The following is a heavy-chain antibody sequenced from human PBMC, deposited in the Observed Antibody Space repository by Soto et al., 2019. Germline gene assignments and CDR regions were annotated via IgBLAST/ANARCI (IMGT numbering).Heavy chain of an antibody. Sequence: QVQLQQWGAGLLKPSETLSLTCAVYGGSFSGYYWSWIRQPPGKGLEWIGEINHSGSTNYNPSLKSRVTISVDTSKNQFSLKLSSVTAADTAVYYCARGVSGSGSYGYWGQGTLSPSPQ. J-gene: IGHJ4*02. D-gene: IGHD3-10*01. CDR1: GGSFSGYY. CDR3: ARGVSGSGSYGY. CDR2: INHSGST. V-gene: IGHV4-34*01.